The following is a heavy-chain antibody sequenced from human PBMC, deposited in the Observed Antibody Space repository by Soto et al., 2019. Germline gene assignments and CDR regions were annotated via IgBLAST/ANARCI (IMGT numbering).Heavy chain of an antibody. CDR3: ARDGQLLRSFDF. J-gene: IGHJ4*02. V-gene: IGHV1-18*01. CDR1: GYTFTSYG. CDR2: ISPYNGNT. Sequence: ASVKISCKASGYTFTSYGMSWVRQAPGQGLEWMGCISPYNGNTNYAQKLQGRVTMTTDTSTSTVYMELRSLRSDDTAVYYCARDGQLLRSFDFWGKGTLVTV. D-gene: IGHD6-6*01.